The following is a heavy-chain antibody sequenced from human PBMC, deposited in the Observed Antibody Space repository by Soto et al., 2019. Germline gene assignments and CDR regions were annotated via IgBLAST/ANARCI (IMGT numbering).Heavy chain of an antibody. CDR3: VRHFDK. J-gene: IGHJ4*02. V-gene: IGHV3-74*02. CDR2: ITSDGSST. CDR1: GFTFSSYE. Sequence: EVQLVESGGGLVQPGGSLRLSCAASGFTFSSYEMNWVRRPPGKGLVWVARITSDGSSTSYADSVKGRFTISRDNAKNTLYLQMNSLRADDTAVYYCVRHFDKWGQGTLVTVSS.